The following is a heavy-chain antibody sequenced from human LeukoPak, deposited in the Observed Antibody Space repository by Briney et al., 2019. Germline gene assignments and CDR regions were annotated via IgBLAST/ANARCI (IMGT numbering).Heavy chain of an antibody. Sequence: ASVKVSCKASGYTFTSYYMHWVRQAPGQGLEWMGIINPSGGSTNYAQKFQGRVTMTRDTSTSTVYMELSSLRSEDTAVYYCARTPLPTVTTGYYYYMDVWGKGTTVTVSS. D-gene: IGHD4-17*01. CDR2: INPSGGST. J-gene: IGHJ6*03. V-gene: IGHV1-46*01. CDR3: ARTPLPTVTTGYYYYMDV. CDR1: GYTFTSYY.